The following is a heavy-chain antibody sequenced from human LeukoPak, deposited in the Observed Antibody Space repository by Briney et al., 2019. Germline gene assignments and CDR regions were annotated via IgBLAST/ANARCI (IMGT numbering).Heavy chain of an antibody. V-gene: IGHV3-21*01. J-gene: IGHJ4*02. CDR2: ISSSSSYI. CDR1: GFTLRNYA. CDR3: ARGEDKDY. Sequence: GGSLRLSCAASGFTLRNYAMSWVRQAPGKGLEWVSSISSSSSYIYYADSVKGRFTISRDNAKNSLYLQMNSLRAEDTAVYYCARGEDKDYWGQGTLVTVSS.